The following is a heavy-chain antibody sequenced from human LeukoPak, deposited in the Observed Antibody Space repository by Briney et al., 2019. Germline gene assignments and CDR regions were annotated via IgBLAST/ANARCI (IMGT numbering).Heavy chain of an antibody. CDR1: GFTFSSYG. V-gene: IGHV3-30*02. CDR3: ARGSRRSYDTGY. J-gene: IGHJ4*02. Sequence: GGSLRLSCAASGFTFSSYGMHWVRQAPGKGLEWVAFIRYDGSNKYYADSVKGRFTISRDNSKNTLYLQMNSLRAEDTAVYYCARGSRRSYDTGYWGQGALVTVSS. CDR2: IRYDGSNK. D-gene: IGHD1-1*01.